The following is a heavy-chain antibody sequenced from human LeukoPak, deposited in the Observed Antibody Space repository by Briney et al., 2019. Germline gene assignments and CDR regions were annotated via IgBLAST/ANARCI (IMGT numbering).Heavy chain of an antibody. J-gene: IGHJ4*02. D-gene: IGHD1-1*01. CDR1: GFTFSTYE. CDR3: ARDSFKGTDY. V-gene: IGHV3-48*03. Sequence: GGSLRLSCAASGFTFSTYEMNWVRQGPGKGLEWVSYISISGSTIYYADSVKGRFTISRDNAKNSLYLQMNSLRAEDTAVYYCARDSFKGTDYWGQGTLVTVSS. CDR2: ISISGSTI.